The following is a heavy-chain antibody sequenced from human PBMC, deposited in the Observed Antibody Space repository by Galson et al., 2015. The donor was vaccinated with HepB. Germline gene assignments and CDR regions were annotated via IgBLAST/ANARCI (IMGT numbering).Heavy chain of an antibody. Sequence: GSLRLSCAASGFTLSSFAMSWVRQPPGKGLEWVSSISKSATVTYYVDSVKGRFTISRDDSKSTLYLQMNGLRAEDTAIYYCATGFKLAGAAWGQGTLVTVSS. V-gene: IGHV3-23*01. CDR2: ISKSATVT. CDR1: GFTLSSFA. J-gene: IGHJ5*02. D-gene: IGHD6-19*01. CDR3: ATGFKLAGAA.